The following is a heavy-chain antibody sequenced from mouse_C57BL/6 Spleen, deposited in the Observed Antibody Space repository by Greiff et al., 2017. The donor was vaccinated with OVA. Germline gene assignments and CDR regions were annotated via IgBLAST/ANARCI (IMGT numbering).Heavy chain of an antibody. Sequence: QVQLQQSGAELVRPGASVTLSCKASGYTFTDYEMHWVKQTPVHGLEWIGAIDPETGGTAYNQKFKGKAILTADKSSSTAYMELRSLTSEDSAVYYCTRRGLYRPYYFDYWGKGTTLTVSS. V-gene: IGHV1-15*01. D-gene: IGHD2-12*01. CDR1: GYTFTDYE. J-gene: IGHJ2*01. CDR2: IDPETGGT. CDR3: TRRGLYRPYYFDY.